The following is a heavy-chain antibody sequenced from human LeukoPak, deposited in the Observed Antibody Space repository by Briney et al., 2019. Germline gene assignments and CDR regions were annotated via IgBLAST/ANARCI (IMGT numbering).Heavy chain of an antibody. J-gene: IGHJ1*01. CDR1: GYTFTNYG. D-gene: IGHD1-26*01. CDR3: ARVGGNYLTTFAT. Sequence: ASVKVSCKASGYTFTNYGGSWVRQAPGQGLEWMGWISAYNGNTNYAQNLQGRVSMTTDTSTSTAYMELRRLRSDDTALYYCARVGGNYLTTFATWGQGTLVTVSS. V-gene: IGHV1-18*01. CDR2: ISAYNGNT.